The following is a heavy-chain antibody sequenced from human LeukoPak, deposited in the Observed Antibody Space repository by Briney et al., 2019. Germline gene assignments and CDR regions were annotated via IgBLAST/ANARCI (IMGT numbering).Heavy chain of an antibody. J-gene: IGHJ4*02. CDR1: GFTFSSYW. D-gene: IGHD6-6*01. CDR3: ARGGAVRQDY. CDR2: INEDGSEK. Sequence: PGGSLRLSCAASGFTFSSYWMSWVRQAPGKGLEWVANINEDGSEKDNVDSVKGRFTISRDNAKNSLYLQMNSLRAEDTAVYYCARGGAVRQDYWGQGTLVTVSS. V-gene: IGHV3-7*01.